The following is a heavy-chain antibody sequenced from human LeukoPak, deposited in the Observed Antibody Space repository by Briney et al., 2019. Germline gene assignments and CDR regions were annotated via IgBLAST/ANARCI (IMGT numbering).Heavy chain of an antibody. V-gene: IGHV4-59*01. CDR1: GASMSSYY. CDR3: ARDWCSSASCFHYYGIDV. CDR2: IYYNGST. D-gene: IGHD2-2*01. Sequence: SETLSLTCTVSGASMSSYYWTWIRQPPGKGLEWIVYIYYNGSTKYNPSLKSRVTISVDTSKKQVSLKLTSVTAADTAVYYCARDWCSSASCFHYYGIDVWGQGTTVTVSS. J-gene: IGHJ6*02.